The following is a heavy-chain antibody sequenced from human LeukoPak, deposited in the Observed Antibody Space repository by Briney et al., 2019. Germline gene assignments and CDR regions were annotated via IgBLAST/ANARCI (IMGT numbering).Heavy chain of an antibody. D-gene: IGHD3-22*01. CDR3: ARDYYDSSGYHGLDY. CDR2: IYYSGST. Sequence: SETQSLTCTVSGGSISSGDYYWSWIRQPPGKGLEWIGYIYYSGSTYYNPSLKSRVTISVDTSKNQFSLKLSSVTAADTAVYYCARDYYDSSGYHGLDYWGQGTLVTVSS. J-gene: IGHJ4*02. CDR1: GGSISSGDYY. V-gene: IGHV4-30-4*01.